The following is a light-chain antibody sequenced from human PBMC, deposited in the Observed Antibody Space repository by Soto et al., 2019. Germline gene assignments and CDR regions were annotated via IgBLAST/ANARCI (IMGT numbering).Light chain of an antibody. V-gene: IGKV1-39*01. CDR2: AAS. J-gene: IGKJ1*01. CDR3: QQTYSTPAST. Sequence: DIQMTQSPSSLSASVGDRVTITCRASQNIARYLNWYQHKPGKAPELLIYAASNLQDGVPSRFSGSGSGTEFTLTISSLQPEDFALYYCQQTYSTPASTFGQGTSVDVK. CDR1: QNIARY.